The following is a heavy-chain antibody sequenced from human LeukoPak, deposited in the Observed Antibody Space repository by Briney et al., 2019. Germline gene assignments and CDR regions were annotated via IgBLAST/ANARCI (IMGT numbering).Heavy chain of an antibody. D-gene: IGHD2-15*01. CDR1: GFTFSSYA. Sequence: GGSLRLSCAASGFTFSSYAMHWVRQAPGKGLEWVAVISYDGSNKYYADSVKGRFTISRDNSKNTLYLQMNSLRAEDTAVYYCARDLPGYCSGGSCYSPGDWGQGTLVTVSS. V-gene: IGHV3-30-3*01. J-gene: IGHJ4*02. CDR3: ARDLPGYCSGGSCYSPGD. CDR2: ISYDGSNK.